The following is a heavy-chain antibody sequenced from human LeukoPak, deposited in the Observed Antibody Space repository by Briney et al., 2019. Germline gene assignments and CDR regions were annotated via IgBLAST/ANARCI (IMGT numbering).Heavy chain of an antibody. CDR3: ASPVGATTVRAFDI. CDR2: TRNEANIYTT. J-gene: IGHJ3*02. D-gene: IGHD1-26*01. V-gene: IGHV3-72*01. Sequence: GGSLRLSCAASGFIFSDHYMDWVRQAPGKGLEWVGRTRNEANIYTTKYAASVKGRFTTSRDDSKNSLYLQMNSLKTEDTAVYYCASPVGATTVRAFDIWGQGTMVTVSS. CDR1: GFIFSDHY.